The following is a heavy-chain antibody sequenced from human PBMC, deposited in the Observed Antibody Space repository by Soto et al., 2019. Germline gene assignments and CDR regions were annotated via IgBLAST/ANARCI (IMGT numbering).Heavy chain of an antibody. Sequence: ASVKVSCKAFGNTVPNYAIHWVRQAPGQRLEWMGWINGGNGNTYYSEHFQGRVTFTRDTSTGTVYMQLTSLTSKDTAVYYCARDSPSGSTFSGYDAIDSWGQGTLVTVSS. D-gene: IGHD5-12*01. V-gene: IGHV1-3*01. CDR3: ARDSPSGSTFSGYDAIDS. CDR1: GNTVPNYA. CDR2: INGGNGNT. J-gene: IGHJ4*02.